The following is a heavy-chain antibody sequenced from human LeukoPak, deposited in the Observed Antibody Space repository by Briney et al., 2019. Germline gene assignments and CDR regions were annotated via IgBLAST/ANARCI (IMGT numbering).Heavy chain of an antibody. CDR1: GFXFSTYA. CDR3: AKGRNEDGDAALNY. J-gene: IGHJ4*02. CDR2: ISGTGDNT. D-gene: IGHD4-17*01. Sequence: PGGSLRLSCAASGFXFSTYAMSWVRQAPGKGLEWVSAISGTGDNTYYADSVQGRFTVSRDNSKDTLYLQMNSLRVEDTAIYYCAKGRNEDGDAALNYWGQGTLVTVSS. V-gene: IGHV3-23*01.